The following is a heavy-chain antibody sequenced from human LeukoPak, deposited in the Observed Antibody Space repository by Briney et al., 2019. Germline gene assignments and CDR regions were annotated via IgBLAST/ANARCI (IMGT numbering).Heavy chain of an antibody. CDR1: GFAFSSYA. J-gene: IGHJ5*02. D-gene: IGHD3-10*01. V-gene: IGHV3-23*01. CDR3: AKAPNYYGSGSYYNNWFDP. CDR2: ISRGGGRT. Sequence: GGSLRLSCAASGFAFSSYAISWVRQAPGNGLEWVSSISRGGGRTYYADSVKGRFTISRDNSKNTLYLQMDSLRAEDTAVYYCAKAPNYYGSGSYYNNWFDPWGQGTLVTVSS.